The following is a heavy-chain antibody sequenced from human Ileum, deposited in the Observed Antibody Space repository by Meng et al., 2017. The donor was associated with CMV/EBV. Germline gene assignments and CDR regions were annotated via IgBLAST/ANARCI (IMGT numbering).Heavy chain of an antibody. Sequence: SSVQVSCKASGYIFTGYYMHWVRRAAGQEREWMVGIIPVFGNPNYAQKFQGRVTITTDESTDTGYMELSSLRTEDTAVYYCAGRDHRKDDYYYGVDVWGQGTTVTVSS. CDR2: IIPVFGNP. CDR3: AGRDHRKDDYYYGVDV. D-gene: IGHD5-24*01. J-gene: IGHJ6*02. V-gene: IGHV1-69*05. CDR1: GYIFTGYY.